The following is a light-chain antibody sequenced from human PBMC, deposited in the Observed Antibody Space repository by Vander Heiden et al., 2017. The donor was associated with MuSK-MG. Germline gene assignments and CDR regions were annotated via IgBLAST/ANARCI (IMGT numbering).Light chain of an antibody. Sequence: EIVMTQSPPTLSVSPVERATLSCRASQSVRSNLAWYQQKPGQAPRLLIYDASTRATGIPAGFSGSGSGTEFTLTISSLQSEDFAVYYCQQYNNWPSLTFGGGTKVDIK. CDR1: QSVRSN. CDR3: QQYNNWPSLT. V-gene: IGKV3-15*01. CDR2: DAS. J-gene: IGKJ4*01.